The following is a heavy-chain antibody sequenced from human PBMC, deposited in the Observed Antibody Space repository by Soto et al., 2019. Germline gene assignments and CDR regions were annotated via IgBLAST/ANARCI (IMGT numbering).Heavy chain of an antibody. V-gene: IGHV3-23*01. D-gene: IGHD1-7*01. CDR3: AKDRNYPRDQFHN. CDR2: ISANGQGI. Sequence: EVQLLESGGGLVQPGGCLRLSCAASGFTFNNYAMSWVRQAPGKGLEGVSAISANGQGIYYADSVKGRFIISRDSSKNTVFLHMDSLTAEDTAVYYCAKDRNYPRDQFHNWGQGTLVTVSS. CDR1: GFTFNNYA. J-gene: IGHJ4*02.